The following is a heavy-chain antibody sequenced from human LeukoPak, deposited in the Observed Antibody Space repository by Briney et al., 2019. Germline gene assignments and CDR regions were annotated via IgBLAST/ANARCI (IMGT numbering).Heavy chain of an antibody. V-gene: IGHV4-34*01. Sequence: PSETLSLTCAVYGGSFSGYYWSWIRQPPGKGLEWIGEINHSGSTNYNPSLKSRVTISVDTSKSQFSLKLSSVTAADTAVYYCARDANYYGSGSFWFDPWGQGTLVTVSS. CDR3: ARDANYYGSGSFWFDP. CDR2: INHSGST. J-gene: IGHJ5*02. CDR1: GGSFSGYY. D-gene: IGHD3-10*01.